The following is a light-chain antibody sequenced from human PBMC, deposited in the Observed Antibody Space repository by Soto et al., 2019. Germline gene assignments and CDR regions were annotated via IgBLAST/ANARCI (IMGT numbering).Light chain of an antibody. V-gene: IGKV3-20*01. Sequence: EIMMTQPPATLSVSPGESTTIPSCASQSVYSKYLAWYQQKPGQAPRLLIYGASSRASGIPDRFSGSGSGTDFNLTISRLEPEDFAVYYCQHQGGSTITFGQGTRLEIK. CDR2: GAS. CDR1: QSVYSKY. CDR3: QHQGGSTIT. J-gene: IGKJ5*01.